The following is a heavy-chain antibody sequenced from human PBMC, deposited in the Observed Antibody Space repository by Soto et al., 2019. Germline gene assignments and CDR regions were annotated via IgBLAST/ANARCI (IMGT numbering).Heavy chain of an antibody. CDR2: ISSSSSHI. V-gene: IGHV3-21*01. Sequence: EVQLVESGGGLVKPGESLRLSCAASGFTFSTYSMNWVRQVPGKGLEWVSAISSSSSHIFYVDAVKGRFTASRDNAKNSLYLQMISLRAEDTAVYYCARALVTIFGVETKLGGGGMDVWGQGTTVTVSS. D-gene: IGHD3-3*01. CDR3: ARALVTIFGVETKLGGGGMDV. J-gene: IGHJ6*02. CDR1: GFTFSTYS.